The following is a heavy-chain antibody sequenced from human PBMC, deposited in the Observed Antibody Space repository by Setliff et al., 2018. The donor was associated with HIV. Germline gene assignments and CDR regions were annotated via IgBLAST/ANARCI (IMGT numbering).Heavy chain of an antibody. J-gene: IGHJ4*02. D-gene: IGHD1-26*01. Sequence: SETLSLTCTVSGGSISSGGYYWSWIRQHPGKGLEWIGYIYYSGSTNYNPSLKSRVTISVDTSKNQFSLKLSSVTAADTAVYYCARSFRGYSGTYFDYWGQGTLVTVSS. CDR2: IYYSGST. CDR1: GGSISSGGYY. V-gene: IGHV4-61*08. CDR3: ARSFRGYSGTYFDY.